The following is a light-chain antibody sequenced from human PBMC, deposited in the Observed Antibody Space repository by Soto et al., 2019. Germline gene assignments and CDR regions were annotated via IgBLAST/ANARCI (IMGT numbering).Light chain of an antibody. V-gene: IGKV3-11*01. CDR2: DAS. Sequence: EIVLTQSPATLSLSPGERATLSCRASQSVSSYLAWYQQKPGQAPRLLIYDASNRATGIPARFSGSGSGTDFTLTISSLEPEDFAVYYFQQRSIWPQTFGQWTTLEIK. CDR1: QSVSSY. J-gene: IGKJ2*01. CDR3: QQRSIWPQT.